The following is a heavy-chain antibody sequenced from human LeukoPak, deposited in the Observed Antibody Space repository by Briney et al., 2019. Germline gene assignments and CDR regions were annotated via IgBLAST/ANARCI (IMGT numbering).Heavy chain of an antibody. V-gene: IGHV3-9*01. D-gene: IGHD3-10*01. Sequence: GGSLRLSCAASGFTFSSYAMHWVRQAPGKGLEWVSGISWNSGSIGYADSVKGRFTISRDNAKNSLYLQMNSLRAEDTPLYYCAKVWEVRGVTFFDYWGQGTLVTVSS. CDR1: GFTFSSYA. J-gene: IGHJ4*02. CDR2: ISWNSGSI. CDR3: AKVWEVRGVTFFDY.